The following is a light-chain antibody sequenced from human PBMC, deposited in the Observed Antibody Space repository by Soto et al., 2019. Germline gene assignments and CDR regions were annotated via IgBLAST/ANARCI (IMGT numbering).Light chain of an antibody. V-gene: IGKV1-9*01. Sequence: DIQLTQSPSFLSASVGDRVTITCRASQGISSFLAWYQQEPGKAPKLLIYAASTLQSVVPSRFSGIGSETEFTLTINSLQPEDSATYYCQQLNSYPLTFGQGTKVEVK. CDR2: AAS. CDR1: QGISSF. J-gene: IGKJ1*01. CDR3: QQLNSYPLT.